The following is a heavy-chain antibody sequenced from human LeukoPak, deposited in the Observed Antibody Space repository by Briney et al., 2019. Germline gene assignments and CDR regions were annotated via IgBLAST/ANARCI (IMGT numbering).Heavy chain of an antibody. D-gene: IGHD6-19*01. CDR2: IYYSGST. Sequence: SETLSLTCTVSGGSISSSSYYWGWIRQPPGKGLEWIGSIYYSGSTYYNPSLKSRVTISVDTSKNQFSLKLYSVTAADTAVYYCASMPGYSSGWYPDYWGQGILVTVSS. CDR3: ASMPGYSSGWYPDY. CDR1: GGSISSSSYY. J-gene: IGHJ4*02. V-gene: IGHV4-39*07.